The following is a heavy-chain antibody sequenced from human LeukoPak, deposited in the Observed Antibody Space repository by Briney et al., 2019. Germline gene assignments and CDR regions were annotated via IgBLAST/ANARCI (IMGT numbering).Heavy chain of an antibody. D-gene: IGHD4-17*01. CDR1: GFTFSNYW. CDR2: LNRDGSSA. Sequence: GGSLRLSCAASGFTFSNYWMYWVRQAPGKGLVWVSHLNRDGSSATYADSVKGRFTISRDNAKNTVYLQMNSLRAEDTAVYYCARADDDYRNFDFWGQGTLVTVSS. CDR3: ARADDDYRNFDF. J-gene: IGHJ4*02. V-gene: IGHV3-74*01.